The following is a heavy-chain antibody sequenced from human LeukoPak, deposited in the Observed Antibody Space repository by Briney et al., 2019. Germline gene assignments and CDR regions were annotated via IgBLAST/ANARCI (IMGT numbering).Heavy chain of an antibody. CDR3: ARLGVLLWFGELNTDDY. Sequence: GGSLRLSCAASGFTFSSYSMNWVRQAPGKGLEGVSSISSSSSCIYYADSVKGRFTISRDNAKNSLYLQMNSLRAEDTAVYYCARLGVLLWFGELNTDDYWGQGTLVTVSS. V-gene: IGHV3-21*01. CDR1: GFTFSSYS. J-gene: IGHJ4*02. D-gene: IGHD3-10*01. CDR2: ISSSSSCI.